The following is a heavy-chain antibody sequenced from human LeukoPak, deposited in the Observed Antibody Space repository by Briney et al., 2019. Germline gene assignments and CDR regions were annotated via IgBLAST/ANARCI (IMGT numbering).Heavy chain of an antibody. CDR3: ARKSVLFTIFGVVIIGFDP. V-gene: IGHV1-18*01. Sequence: ASVTVSCTASGYTFTSYGISWVRQASGQGLEWMGWISAYNGNTNYAQKFQGRVTMTRNTSISTAYMELSSLRSEDTAVYYCARKSVLFTIFGVVIIGFDPWGQGTLVTVSS. J-gene: IGHJ5*02. CDR2: ISAYNGNT. CDR1: GYTFTSYG. D-gene: IGHD3-3*01.